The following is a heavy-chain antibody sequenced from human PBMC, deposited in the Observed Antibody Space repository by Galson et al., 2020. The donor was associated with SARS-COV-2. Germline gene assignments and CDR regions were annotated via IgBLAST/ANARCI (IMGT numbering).Heavy chain of an antibody. V-gene: IGHV3-30*18. Sequence: GGSLRLSCTASGFTFSSYGMHWVRQAPGKGLEWVALISYDGSNKYYSDSVKGRFTVSRDNSENTMYLQMNSLRAEDTAVYYCAKPIGICSGGGCYSFDYWGQGTLVTVSS. CDR1: GFTFSSYG. CDR3: AKPIGICSGGGCYSFDY. CDR2: ISYDGSNK. D-gene: IGHD2-15*01. J-gene: IGHJ4*02.